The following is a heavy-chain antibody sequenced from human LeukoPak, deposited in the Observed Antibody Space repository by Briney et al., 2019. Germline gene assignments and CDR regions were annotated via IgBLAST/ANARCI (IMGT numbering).Heavy chain of an antibody. CDR3: AKDPAAAGIVYNWFDP. Sequence: GGSLRLSCAASGFTFSSYAMSWVRQAPGKGLGWVSAISGSGGSTYYADSVKGRFTISRDNSKNTLYLQMNSLRAEDTAVYYCAKDPAAAGIVYNWFDPWGQGTLVTVSS. V-gene: IGHV3-23*01. D-gene: IGHD6-13*01. CDR1: GFTFSSYA. CDR2: ISGSGGST. J-gene: IGHJ5*02.